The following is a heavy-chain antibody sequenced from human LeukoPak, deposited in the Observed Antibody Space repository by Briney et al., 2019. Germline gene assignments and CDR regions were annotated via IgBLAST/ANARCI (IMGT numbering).Heavy chain of an antibody. CDR1: GGSISSYY. Sequence: PSETLSLTCTVSGGSISSYYWSWLRQPPGKGLEWIGYMSYSGSTNYNPSLKSRVTISVDTSKNQFSLKLSSVTAADTAVYYCARVGDWNDLVYWGQGTLVTVSS. V-gene: IGHV4-59*01. D-gene: IGHD1-1*01. J-gene: IGHJ4*02. CDR2: MSYSGST. CDR3: ARVGDWNDLVY.